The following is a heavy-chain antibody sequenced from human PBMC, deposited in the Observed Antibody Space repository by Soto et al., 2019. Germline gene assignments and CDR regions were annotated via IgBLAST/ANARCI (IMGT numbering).Heavy chain of an antibody. CDR3: ARYSGKYQGPIDY. CDR1: GFTFSHYG. J-gene: IGHJ4*02. D-gene: IGHD1-26*01. CDR2: ISYDGSNK. Sequence: QVQLVESGGGVVQPGRSLRLSCAASGFTFSHYGIHWVRQAPGKGLEWLAVISYDGSNKHYADSVKGRFTVSRDNSKNTLSLQMNGLRAEDTAVYFCARYSGKYQGPIDYWGQGTLVTVSS. V-gene: IGHV3-30*03.